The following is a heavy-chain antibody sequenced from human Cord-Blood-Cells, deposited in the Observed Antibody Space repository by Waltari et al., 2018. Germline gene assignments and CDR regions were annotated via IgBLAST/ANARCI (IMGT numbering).Heavy chain of an antibody. D-gene: IGHD3-3*01. Sequence: QLQLQESGPGLVKPSETLSLTCTVSGGSISRRSYYWGWIRQPPGTGLEWIGSIYYSGSTYYNPSLKSRVTISVDTSKNQFSLKLSSVTAADTAVYYCASVRFLEWLLYYWGQGTLVTVSS. CDR3: ASVRFLEWLLYY. CDR2: IYYSGST. CDR1: GGSISRRSYY. V-gene: IGHV4-39*01. J-gene: IGHJ4*02.